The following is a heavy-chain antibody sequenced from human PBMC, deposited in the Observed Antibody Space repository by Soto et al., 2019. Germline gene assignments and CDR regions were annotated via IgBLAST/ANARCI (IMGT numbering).Heavy chain of an antibody. J-gene: IGHJ4*02. D-gene: IGHD3-9*01. Sequence: PGGSLRLSCAASGFSFTNYGMHWVRQAPGKGPEWVAVISHDGSNKYYADSVKGRFTISRDISKNTLYLQMNSLRTEDTAVYYCAKCLIDILTGEFDYWGQGTLVTVSS. CDR1: GFSFTNYG. V-gene: IGHV3-30*18. CDR2: ISHDGSNK. CDR3: AKCLIDILTGEFDY.